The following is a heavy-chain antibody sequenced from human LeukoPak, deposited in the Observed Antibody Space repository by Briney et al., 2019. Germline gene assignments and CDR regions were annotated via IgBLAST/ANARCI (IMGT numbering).Heavy chain of an antibody. Sequence: ASVKVSCKASGYTFTSYGISWVPQAPGQGLEWMGCISAYNGNTNYAQKLQGRVTMTTDTSPSTAYMELRSLRSDDTAVYYCARIFYDILTGYHHGSEFDYRGQGALVTVSS. CDR3: ARIFYDILTGYHHGSEFDY. CDR1: GYTFTSYG. V-gene: IGHV1-18*01. D-gene: IGHD3-9*01. J-gene: IGHJ4*02. CDR2: ISAYNGNT.